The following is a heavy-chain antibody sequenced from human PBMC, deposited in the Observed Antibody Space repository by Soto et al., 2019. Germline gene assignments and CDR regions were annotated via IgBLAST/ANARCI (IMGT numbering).Heavy chain of an antibody. CDR3: SRDVVVGAKALNY. CDR2: IKEDGSEK. Sequence: GGSLRLSCAASGFTFSNYWMTWVRQAPGKGLEWVANIKEDGSEKHYVDSVKGRFAISRDNAKNSLYLQMNSLRVEDTAVYFCSRDVVVGAKALNYWGQGALVTVSS. CDR1: GFTFSNYW. D-gene: IGHD2-15*01. J-gene: IGHJ4*02. V-gene: IGHV3-7*01.